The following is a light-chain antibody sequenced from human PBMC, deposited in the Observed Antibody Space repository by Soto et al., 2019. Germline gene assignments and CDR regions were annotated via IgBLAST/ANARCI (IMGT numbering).Light chain of an antibody. Sequence: QPALTQPASVSGSPGQSITISCTGTSSDVGGYNYVSWYQQHPGKAPKLIIYEVNHRPSGVSNRFSGSKSGNTASLTISGLQAEDEAHYYCSSYTTISTLIFGGGTKVTVL. J-gene: IGLJ2*01. V-gene: IGLV2-14*01. CDR1: SSDVGGYNY. CDR3: SSYTTISTLI. CDR2: EVN.